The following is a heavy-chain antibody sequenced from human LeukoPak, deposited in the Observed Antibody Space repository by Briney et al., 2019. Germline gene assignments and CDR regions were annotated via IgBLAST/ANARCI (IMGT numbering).Heavy chain of an antibody. CDR3: ARDRDEYSSSWGARAFDI. V-gene: IGHV3-23*01. J-gene: IGHJ3*02. CDR1: GFTFSSYA. CDR2: ISGGGDNT. Sequence: GGSLRLSCAASGFTFSSYAMSWVRQAPGKGLEWVSGISGGGDNTHYADSVKGRFTISRDTSKNTLYLQMNSLRAEDTAVYYCARDRDEYSSSWGARAFDIWGQGTMVTVSS. D-gene: IGHD6-13*01.